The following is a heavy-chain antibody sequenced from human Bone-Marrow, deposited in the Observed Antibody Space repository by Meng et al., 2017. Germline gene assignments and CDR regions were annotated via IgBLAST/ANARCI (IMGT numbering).Heavy chain of an antibody. Sequence: GESLKISCTASGFTFGDYAMSWFRQAPGKGLEWVANIKQDGSEKYYVDSVKGRFTISRDNAKNSLYLQMNSLGAEDTAVYYCARIYTPSYYYYYGMDVWGQGTTVTVSS. D-gene: IGHD2-15*01. CDR1: GFTFGDYA. J-gene: IGHJ6*02. V-gene: IGHV3-7*01. CDR3: ARIYTPSYYYYYGMDV. CDR2: IKQDGSEK.